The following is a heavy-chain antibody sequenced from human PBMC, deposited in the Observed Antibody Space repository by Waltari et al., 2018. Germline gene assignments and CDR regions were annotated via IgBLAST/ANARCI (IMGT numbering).Heavy chain of an antibody. D-gene: IGHD1-20*01. Sequence: QVTLKESGPVLVKPTETLTLTCTVSGFSLSNARMGVSWIRQPPGKALEWLAHIFSNDEKSYKTTRNSRLTITKHTSKSQVVLTMTNMDPVDTATYYCARIPQYNWNPLDYWGQGTLVTVSS. V-gene: IGHV2-26*01. J-gene: IGHJ4*02. CDR1: GFSLSNARMG. CDR2: IFSNDEK. CDR3: ARIPQYNWNPLDY.